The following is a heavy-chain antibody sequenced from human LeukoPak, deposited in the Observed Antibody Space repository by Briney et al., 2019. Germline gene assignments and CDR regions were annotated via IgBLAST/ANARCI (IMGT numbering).Heavy chain of an antibody. V-gene: IGHV4-4*07. J-gene: IGHJ4*02. Sequence: PSETLSLTCSVSGDSMNTYYWSWIRQPAGKGLEWIGRIYISGSTNCNPSLKSRVTMSIDTSQNQLSLKLSSVTAADTAVYYCARVRLGSGWYNYLDYWGQGTLVTVSS. CDR2: IYISGST. CDR1: GDSMNTYY. CDR3: ARVRLGSGWYNYLDY. D-gene: IGHD6-19*01.